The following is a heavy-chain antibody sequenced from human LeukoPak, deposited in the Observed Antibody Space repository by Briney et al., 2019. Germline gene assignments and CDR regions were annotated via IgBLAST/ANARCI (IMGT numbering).Heavy chain of an antibody. CDR2: ISYDGSNK. CDR3: VRDGVRIAAAGTYY. J-gene: IGHJ4*02. D-gene: IGHD6-13*01. CDR1: GFTFSSYA. Sequence: GRSLRLACAASGFTFSSYAMHWVRQAPGKGLEWVAVISYDGSNKCYADSVKGRFTISRDNSKNTLYLQMNSLRAEDTAVYYCVRDGVRIAAAGTYYWGQGTLVTVSS. V-gene: IGHV3-30*04.